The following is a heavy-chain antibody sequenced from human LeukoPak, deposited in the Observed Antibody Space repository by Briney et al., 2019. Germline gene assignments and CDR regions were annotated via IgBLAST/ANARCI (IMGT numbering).Heavy chain of an antibody. Sequence: SETLSLTCSVFGGSITSAASHWSWIRQHPGQGLEWIGYISYSGATSYCPSLTSRVAISLDTAKNQFSLKLTSVTAADTAVYYCVRVRTGTSCYDYWGQGTRVTVSS. D-gene: IGHD3/OR15-3a*01. J-gene: IGHJ4*03. V-gene: IGHV4-31*03. CDR3: VRVRTGTSCYDY. CDR2: ISYSGAT. CDR1: GGSITSAASH.